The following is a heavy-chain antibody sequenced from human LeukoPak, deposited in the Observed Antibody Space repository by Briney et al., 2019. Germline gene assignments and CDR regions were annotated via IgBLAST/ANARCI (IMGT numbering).Heavy chain of an antibody. Sequence: GGSLRLSCVASGSSFNNFGMHWVRQAPGKGLEWVGFIRSKAYGGTTEYAASVKGRFTISRDDSKSIAYLQMNSLKTEDTAVYYCTRDLGDSGWYMLFDPWGQGTLVTVSS. V-gene: IGHV3-49*04. CDR1: GSSFNNFG. CDR3: TRDLGDSGWYMLFDP. CDR2: IRSKAYGGTT. J-gene: IGHJ5*02. D-gene: IGHD6-19*01.